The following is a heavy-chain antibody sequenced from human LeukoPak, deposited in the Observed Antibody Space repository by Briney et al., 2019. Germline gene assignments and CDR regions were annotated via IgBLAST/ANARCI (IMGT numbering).Heavy chain of an antibody. CDR3: ARGGGYSYGFNAFDI. Sequence: SVKVSRKASGGTFSSYAISWVRQAPGQGLEWMGGIIPIFGTANYAQKFQGRVTITADESTSTAYMELSSLRSEDTAVYYCARGGGYSYGFNAFDIWGQGTMVTVSS. D-gene: IGHD5-18*01. J-gene: IGHJ3*02. CDR1: GGTFSSYA. V-gene: IGHV1-69*13. CDR2: IIPIFGTA.